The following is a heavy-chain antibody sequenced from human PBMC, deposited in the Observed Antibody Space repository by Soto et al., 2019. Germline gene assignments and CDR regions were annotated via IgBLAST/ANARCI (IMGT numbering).Heavy chain of an antibody. CDR2: IIPIFGTA. CDR3: AKVRYSSPMGYYYGMDV. V-gene: IGHV1-69*13. D-gene: IGHD6-19*01. CDR1: RVAFSKFI. J-gene: IGHJ6*02. Sequence: SVKVSCKASRVAFSKFIVTWVRQAPGLGLEWVGGIIPIFGTANYAQKFQGRVTITADESTGTSYMEVNNLRSEDTAVYYCAKVRYSSPMGYYYGMDVWGQGTTVTVSS.